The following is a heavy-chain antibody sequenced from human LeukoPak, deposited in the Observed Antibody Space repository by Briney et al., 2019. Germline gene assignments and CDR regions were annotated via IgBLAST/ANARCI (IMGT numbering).Heavy chain of an antibody. J-gene: IGHJ4*02. CDR1: GGSISSSSYY. V-gene: IGHV4-39*01. Sequence: SDTLSLTCTVSGGSISSSSYYWGWLRQPPGKELEGIGRIYYSGSTYYNPSLKSGVTIAVDTYKNQFSLQLSAVAAAAAAVYYGARHGSGSASCIFFDYWGQGTLVTVSS. CDR2: IYYSGST. CDR3: ARHGSGSASCIFFDY. D-gene: IGHD6-6*01.